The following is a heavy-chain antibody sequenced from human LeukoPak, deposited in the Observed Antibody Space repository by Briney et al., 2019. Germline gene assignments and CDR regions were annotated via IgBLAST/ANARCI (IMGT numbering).Heavy chain of an antibody. CDR3: APQQAYSPYNWFDP. Sequence: GGSLRLSCVGSGFTISNYWMHWVRQAPGTGLMWVSRIHPDGRITTYADSVKGRFTISRDNAKNTLYLQMNSLRAEDTAVYYCAPQQAYSPYNWFDPWGQGTLVTVPS. D-gene: IGHD5-12*01. J-gene: IGHJ5*02. CDR1: GFTISNYW. V-gene: IGHV3-74*03. CDR2: IHPDGRIT.